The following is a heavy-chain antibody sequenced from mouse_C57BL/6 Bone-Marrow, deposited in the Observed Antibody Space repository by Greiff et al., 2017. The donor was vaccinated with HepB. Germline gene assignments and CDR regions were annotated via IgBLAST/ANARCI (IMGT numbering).Heavy chain of an antibody. CDR3: AIYYYGRSYWYFDV. D-gene: IGHD1-1*01. CDR2: INPNNGGT. J-gene: IGHJ1*03. Sequence: VQLQQSGPELVKPGASVKISCKASGYTFTDYYMNWVKQSHGKSLEWIGDINPNNGGTSYNQKFKGKATLTVDKSSSTAYMELRSLTSEDSAVYYCAIYYYGRSYWYFDVWGTGTTVTVSS. V-gene: IGHV1-26*01. CDR1: GYTFTDYY.